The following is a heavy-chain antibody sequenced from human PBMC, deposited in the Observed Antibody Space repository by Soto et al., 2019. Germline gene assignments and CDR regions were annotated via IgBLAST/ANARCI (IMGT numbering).Heavy chain of an antibody. CDR1: GFTFSSYA. D-gene: IGHD6-13*01. V-gene: IGHV3-23*01. Sequence: EVQLLESGGGLIQPGGSLRLSCAASGFTFSSYAMSWVRQAPGKGLEWVSAMSDSGGSTYYADSVKGRFTISRDNSKNTLYLQMNSLRAEDTAVYYCAKDPWQHPLNNWFDPWGQGTLVTVSS. J-gene: IGHJ5*02. CDR3: AKDPWQHPLNNWFDP. CDR2: MSDSGGST.